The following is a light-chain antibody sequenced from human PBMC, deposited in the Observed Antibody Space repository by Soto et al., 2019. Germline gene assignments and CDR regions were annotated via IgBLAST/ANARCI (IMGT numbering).Light chain of an antibody. Sequence: QSALTQPASVSGSPGQSITISCTGSSSDVGSYNLFSWYQQHPGKAPKLMIYEGSKRPSGVSNRFSGSKSGNTASLTISGLQAEDEADYYCCAYAGSSTLYVFGTGTKLTV. CDR2: EGS. J-gene: IGLJ1*01. V-gene: IGLV2-23*01. CDR1: SSDVGSYNL. CDR3: CAYAGSSTLYV.